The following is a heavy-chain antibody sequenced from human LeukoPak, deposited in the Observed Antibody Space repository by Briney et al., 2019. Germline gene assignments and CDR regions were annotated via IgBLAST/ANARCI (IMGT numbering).Heavy chain of an antibody. Sequence: GASVKVSCKASGYTFTSYYMHWARQAPGQGLEWMGIINPSGGSTSYAQKFQGRVTMTRDTSTSTVYMELSSLRSEDTAVYYCAREEVAAAGISFNWFDPWGQGTLVTVSS. J-gene: IGHJ5*02. V-gene: IGHV1-46*01. CDR3: AREEVAAAGISFNWFDP. CDR1: GYTFTSYY. D-gene: IGHD6-13*01. CDR2: INPSGGST.